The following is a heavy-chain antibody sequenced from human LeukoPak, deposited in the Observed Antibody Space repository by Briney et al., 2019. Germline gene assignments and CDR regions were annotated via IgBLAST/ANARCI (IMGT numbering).Heavy chain of an antibody. CDR1: GFSVSNNH. D-gene: IGHD2-21*01. V-gene: IGHV3-53*01. Sequence: GGSLRLSCGVSGFSVSNNHMSWVRQAPGKGLEWVSVLFSGASTNYADSVKGRFTISRDQSKNTLFLQMNNLRVEDTAVYYCTRDPVTYCGGDCWGQGTLVTVSS. CDR2: LFSGAST. J-gene: IGHJ4*02. CDR3: TRDPVTYCGGDC.